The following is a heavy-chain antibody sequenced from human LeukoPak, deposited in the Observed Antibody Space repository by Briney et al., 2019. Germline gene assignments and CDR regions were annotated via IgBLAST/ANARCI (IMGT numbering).Heavy chain of an antibody. CDR1: GFTFSSYG. CDR2: ISGSGGST. J-gene: IGHJ4*02. Sequence: AGGSLRLSCAASGFTFSSYGMSWVRQAPGKGLEWVSTISGSGGSTYHADSVKGRFTISRDNSKNTLYLQMNSLRAEDTAVYYCAKVLLWFVPFDYWGQGTLVTVSS. D-gene: IGHD3-10*01. CDR3: AKVLLWFVPFDY. V-gene: IGHV3-23*01.